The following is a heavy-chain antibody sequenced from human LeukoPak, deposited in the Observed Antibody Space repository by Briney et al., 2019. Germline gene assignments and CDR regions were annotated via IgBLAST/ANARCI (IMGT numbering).Heavy chain of an antibody. J-gene: IGHJ4*02. CDR2: ISDDGGNE. D-gene: IGHD3-3*01. CDR3: AKDLQFLEWLFLRTLGN. CDR1: GFSFSSYG. Sequence: GGSLRLSCAASGFSFSSYGMHWVRQAPGKGLEWVAVISDDGGNEYYADFVKGRFTISRDNSKNTLYLQMNSLRPEDTAVYYCAKDLQFLEWLFLRTLGNWGQGTLVTVSS. V-gene: IGHV3-30*18.